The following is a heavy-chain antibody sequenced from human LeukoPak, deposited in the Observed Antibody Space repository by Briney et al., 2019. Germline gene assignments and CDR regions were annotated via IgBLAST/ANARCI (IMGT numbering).Heavy chain of an antibody. D-gene: IGHD2-15*01. CDR3: AKILSPGAFDI. CDR1: GFTLSSYS. J-gene: IGHJ3*02. V-gene: IGHV3-21*01. CDR2: ISSSSYI. Sequence: PGGSLRLSCAASGFTLSSYSMNWVRQAPGKGLEWVSSISSSSYIYYADSVKGRFTISRDNAKNSLYLQMNSLRAEDTAVYYCAKILSPGAFDIWGQGTMVTVSS.